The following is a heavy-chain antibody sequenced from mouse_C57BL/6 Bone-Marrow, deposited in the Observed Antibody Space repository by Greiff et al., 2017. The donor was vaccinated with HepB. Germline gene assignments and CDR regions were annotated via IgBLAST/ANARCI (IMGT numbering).Heavy chain of an antibody. CDR3: ASNYGDAMDY. D-gene: IGHD1-1*01. CDR1: GFSLTSYG. V-gene: IGHV2-6*01. J-gene: IGHJ4*01. CDR2: IWGVGST. Sequence: VKLMESGPGLVAPSQSLSITCTVSGFSLTSYGVDWVRQSPGKGLEWLGVIWGVGSTNYNSALKSRPSISKDNSKSQVFLKMNSLQTDDTAMYYCASNYGDAMDYWGQGTSVTVSS.